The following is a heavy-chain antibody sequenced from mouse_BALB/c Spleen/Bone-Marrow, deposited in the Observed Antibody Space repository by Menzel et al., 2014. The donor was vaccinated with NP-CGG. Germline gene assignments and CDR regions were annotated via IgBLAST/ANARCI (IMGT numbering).Heavy chain of an antibody. CDR1: GFSLTSYG. CDR2: IWAGGNT. J-gene: IGHJ3*01. Sequence: QVQLQHSGPGLVAPSQRLSITCTVSGFSLTSYGVHWVRQPPGKGLEWLGVIWAGGNTNYNSALMSRLSISKDNSKSQVFLKMNSLQTDDTAMYYCAREPGAWFAYWGQGTLVTVSA. V-gene: IGHV2-9*02. CDR3: AREPGAWFAY.